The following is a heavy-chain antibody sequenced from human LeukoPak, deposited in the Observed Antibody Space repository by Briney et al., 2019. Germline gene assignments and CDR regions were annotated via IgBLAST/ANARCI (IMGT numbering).Heavy chain of an antibody. J-gene: IGHJ4*02. CDR1: GYTFIGYY. D-gene: IGHD2-15*01. CDR2: INPNSGGT. Sequence: EASVKVSCKASGYTFIGYYIHWVRQAPGQGLEWMGCINPNSGGTNFAQKFQGRVTMTRDTSTNTAYMELSRLRSDDTAVYFCARGMGFCSGGFCYAYWGQGTLVTVSS. CDR3: ARGMGFCSGGFCYAY. V-gene: IGHV1-2*02.